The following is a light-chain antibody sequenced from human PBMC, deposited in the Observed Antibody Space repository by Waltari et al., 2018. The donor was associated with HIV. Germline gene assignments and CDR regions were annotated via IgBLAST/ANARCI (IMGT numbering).Light chain of an antibody. J-gene: IGLJ3*02. CDR3: SSYTSSSTLEWV. V-gene: IGLV2-14*01. CDR1: SDDIGGYNY. Sequence: QSALTQPASVSGSPGQSITISCTGTSDDIGGYNYVSWYQQHPGKAPKLMIYEVSNRPAGVSNRFSGSKSGTTASLTITGLQAEDEADYYCSSYTSSSTLEWVFAGGTKLTVL. CDR2: EVS.